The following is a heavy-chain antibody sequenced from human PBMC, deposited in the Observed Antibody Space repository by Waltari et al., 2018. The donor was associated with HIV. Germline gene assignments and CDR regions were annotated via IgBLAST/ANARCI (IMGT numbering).Heavy chain of an antibody. CDR2: IDPNSGTT. CDR1: GYTFSAWS. D-gene: IGHD2-15*01. J-gene: IGHJ4*02. CDR3: ASKVGSAYLY. V-gene: IGHV1-46*01. Sequence: PGASVQISCRTSGYTFSAWSVHWVRQAPGQRPQWMGVIDPNSGTTTYSQNLQGRVTMTRDTSTKTVYMELSSLKPDDTAVYYCASKVGSAYLYWGQGTLVSVSS.